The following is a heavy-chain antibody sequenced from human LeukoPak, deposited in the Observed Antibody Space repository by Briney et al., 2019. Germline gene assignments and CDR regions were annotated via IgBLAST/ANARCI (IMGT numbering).Heavy chain of an antibody. CDR1: GFTVSSNY. V-gene: IGHV3-53*01. D-gene: IGHD6-19*01. CDR3: ASSSGWPLFVY. J-gene: IGHJ4*02. Sequence: GGSLRLSCAASGFTVSSNYMSWVRQALGKGLEWVSVIYSGGSTYYADSVKGRFTISRDNSKNTLYLQMNSLRAEDMAVYYCASSSGWPLFVYWGQGTLVTVSS. CDR2: IYSGGST.